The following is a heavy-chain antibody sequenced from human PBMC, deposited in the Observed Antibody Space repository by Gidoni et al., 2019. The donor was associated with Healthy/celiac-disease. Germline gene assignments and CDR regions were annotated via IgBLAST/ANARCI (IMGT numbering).Heavy chain of an antibody. V-gene: IGHV3-23*01. CDR2: IGGSGGST. CDR1: GSTFSSYA. CDR3: AKDRSKVVHGAFDI. Sequence: EAQLLESGGGLVQPGGSLSPSCAPPGSTFSSYAMSWVRQAPGKGLEWVSAIGGSGGSTYYADSVKGRFAISRDNSKNTLYLQMNSLRAEDTAVYYCAKDRSKVVHGAFDIWGQGTMVTVSS. D-gene: IGHD3-22*01. J-gene: IGHJ3*02.